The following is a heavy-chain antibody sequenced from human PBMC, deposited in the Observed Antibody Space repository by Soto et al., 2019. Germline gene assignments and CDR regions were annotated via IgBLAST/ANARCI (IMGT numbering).Heavy chain of an antibody. D-gene: IGHD4-4*01. V-gene: IGHV4-31*03. CDR3: ACVSVYSSYGMDV. CDR2: IYYSGST. J-gene: IGHJ6*02. Sequence: QVQLQESGPGLVKPSQTLSLTCTVSGGSISSGGYYWSWIRQHPGKGLEWIGYIYYSGSTYYNPALTGRVTISVDTSKNQFSLKLSSVTAADTAVYYCACVSVYSSYGMDVWGQGTTVTVSS. CDR1: GGSISSGGYY.